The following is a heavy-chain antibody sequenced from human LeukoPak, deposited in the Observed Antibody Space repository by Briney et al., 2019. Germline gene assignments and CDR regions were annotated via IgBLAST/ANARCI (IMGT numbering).Heavy chain of an antibody. D-gene: IGHD3-16*01. CDR1: GFTFSSYA. J-gene: IGHJ6*03. CDR2: IPRNGGST. Sequence: PGGSLRLSCAASGFTFSSYAMSWVRQAPGKVLEWVSSIPRNGGSTYYADSVKGRFTISRDNSKNTLYVQMNSLRVDDTAVYYCAKAPRFGDHAAEYFYYYMDVWGKGTTVTVSS. V-gene: IGHV3-23*01. CDR3: AKAPRFGDHAAEYFYYYMDV.